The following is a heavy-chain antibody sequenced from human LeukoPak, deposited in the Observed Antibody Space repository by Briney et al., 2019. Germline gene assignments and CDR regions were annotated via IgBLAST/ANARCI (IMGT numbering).Heavy chain of an antibody. Sequence: SETLSLTCVVSGVPFRNYYWSWVRQSPTQGLEWIGEINHSGYTNYNPSLKSRVTMSIDTSKNQFSLKLTAVTDADAGVYYCTRAVAGHPDWGQGTLVTVSS. CDR1: GVPFRNYY. V-gene: IGHV4-34*01. CDR2: INHSGYT. J-gene: IGHJ4*02. D-gene: IGHD6-19*01. CDR3: TRAVAGHPD.